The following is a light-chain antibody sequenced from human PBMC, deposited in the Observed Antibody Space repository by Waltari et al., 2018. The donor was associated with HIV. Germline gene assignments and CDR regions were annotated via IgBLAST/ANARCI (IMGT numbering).Light chain of an antibody. CDR2: DIN. Sequence: GFPGQSINISCTGISTDSRFYQYVSWYQQHPGKIPRLIIFDINNRPSGVSDHISGSRSGNSASLTFSGLQSGDEAHYYCASNRLDYTLIFGGGTKLTVL. V-gene: IGLV2-14*03. CDR1: STDSRFYQY. CDR3: ASNRLDYTLI. J-gene: IGLJ2*01.